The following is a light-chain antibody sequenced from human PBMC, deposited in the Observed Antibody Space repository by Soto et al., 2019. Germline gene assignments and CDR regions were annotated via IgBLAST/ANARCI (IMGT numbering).Light chain of an antibody. J-gene: IGKJ4*01. V-gene: IGKV1-5*01. Sequence: DIQLTQSPSTLSASVGDTVTITCRASQTISGWLAWYQQRPGKAPNLLIFDASTLESGVPSRFSGSGSGTDFALTITSLQAEDFATYYCQQLRRYPSTFGGGTKVDIK. CDR2: DAS. CDR3: QQLRRYPST. CDR1: QTISGW.